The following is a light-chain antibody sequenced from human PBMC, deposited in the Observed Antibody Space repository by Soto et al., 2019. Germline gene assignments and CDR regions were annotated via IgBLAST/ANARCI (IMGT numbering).Light chain of an antibody. CDR3: QRSYSAPRT. CDR2: AVS. Sequence: DIQMTQSPSSLSASVGDRVTITCRASQRISSYLNWYQQKPGKAPKILIYAVSNLQSGVPARFSGSGSGTDFTLTSSLLQPEDVATYYCQRSYSAPRTFGQGTKVEIK. CDR1: QRISSY. V-gene: IGKV1-39*01. J-gene: IGKJ1*01.